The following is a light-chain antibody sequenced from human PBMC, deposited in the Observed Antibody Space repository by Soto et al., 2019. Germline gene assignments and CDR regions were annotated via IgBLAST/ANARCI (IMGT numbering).Light chain of an antibody. CDR1: QSVSSSY. CDR3: QQYDNSPYT. V-gene: IGKV3-20*01. Sequence: EIVLTQSPGTLSLSPGERATLSCRASQSVSSSYLAWYQQKPGQAPRLLIYGASNRATGIPDRFSGRGSGTDFTLTISRLEPEDCAVYYCQQYDNSPYTFGQGTKLEIK. J-gene: IGKJ2*01. CDR2: GAS.